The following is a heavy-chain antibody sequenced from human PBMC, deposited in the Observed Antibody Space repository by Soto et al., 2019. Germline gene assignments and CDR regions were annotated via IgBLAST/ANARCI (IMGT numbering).Heavy chain of an antibody. J-gene: IGHJ6*02. Sequence: SETLSLTCTVSGCSVSSGSYYWSWIRQPPGKGLEWIGYIYYSGSTNYNPSLKSRVTISVDTSKNQFSLKLSSVTAADTAVYYCARDRDYYGSGSYYYGMDVWGQGTTVTVSS. D-gene: IGHD3-10*01. CDR2: IYYSGST. V-gene: IGHV4-61*01. CDR3: ARDRDYYGSGSYYYGMDV. CDR1: GCSVSSGSYY.